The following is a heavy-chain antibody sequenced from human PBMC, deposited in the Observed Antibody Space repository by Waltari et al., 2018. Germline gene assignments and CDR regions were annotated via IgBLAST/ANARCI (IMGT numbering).Heavy chain of an antibody. CDR1: GFTSNNFV. Sequence: QVQLVESGGGVVQPGRSLRLSCVVSGFTSNNFVTHWVRQAPGAGVGWVARISADGSRKDHADSVKDRFTISRDDSNNTLDLEMNSLRAEDTAIYYCARDLYGIDTSRTGMDGWGQGTTVTVSS. CDR2: ISADGSRK. D-gene: IGHD4-17*01. CDR3: ARDLYGIDTSRTGMDG. J-gene: IGHJ6*02. V-gene: IGHV3-30*04.